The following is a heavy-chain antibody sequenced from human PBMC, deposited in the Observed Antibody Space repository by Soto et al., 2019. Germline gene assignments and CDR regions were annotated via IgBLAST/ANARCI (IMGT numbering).Heavy chain of an antibody. CDR3: ARVRNYDSSADIFRGAFDI. CDR2: IIPIFGTA. J-gene: IGHJ3*02. V-gene: IGHV1-69*13. CDR1: GGTFSSYA. Sequence: SVKVSCKASGGTFSSYAISWVRQAPGQGLEWMGGIIPIFGTANYAQKFQGRVTITADESTSTAYMELSSLRSEDTAVYYCARVRNYDSSADIFRGAFDIWGQGTMVTVSS. D-gene: IGHD3-22*01.